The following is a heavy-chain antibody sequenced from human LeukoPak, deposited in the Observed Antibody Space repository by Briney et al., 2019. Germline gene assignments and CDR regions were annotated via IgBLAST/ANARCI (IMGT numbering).Heavy chain of an antibody. CDR2: ISYDGSNK. J-gene: IGHJ4*02. CDR3: TTEGWELLIDLDY. D-gene: IGHD1-26*01. V-gene: IGHV3-30-3*01. Sequence: PGGSLRLSCAVSGFTFSSYAMPWVRQAPGKGLEWVAVISYDGSNKYYADSVKGRFTISRDNSKNTLYLQMNSLKTEDTAVYYCTTEGWELLIDLDYWGQGTLVTVSS. CDR1: GFTFSSYA.